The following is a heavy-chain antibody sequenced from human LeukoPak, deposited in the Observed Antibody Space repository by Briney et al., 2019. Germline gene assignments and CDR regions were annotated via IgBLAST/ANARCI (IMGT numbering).Heavy chain of an antibody. CDR2: LNPNSGAT. J-gene: IGHJ4*02. CDR1: GYTFTGYY. Sequence: GASVTVSCKPSGYTFTGYYMHWVRQAPGLGLEWVGLLNPNSGATNYAQKFQGRVTMTRDTSISTAYMELSSLTSDDTAVYFCARDEAAPGKRFDYWGQGALVTVSS. V-gene: IGHV1-2*02. D-gene: IGHD6-13*01. CDR3: ARDEAAPGKRFDY.